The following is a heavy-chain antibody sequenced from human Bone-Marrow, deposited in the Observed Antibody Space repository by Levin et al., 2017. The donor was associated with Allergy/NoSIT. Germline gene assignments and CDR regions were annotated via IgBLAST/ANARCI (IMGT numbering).Heavy chain of an antibody. CDR2: IKSETDGGTI. CDR3: TTEVWARSIRDDY. CDR1: GFSFTKVW. D-gene: IGHD2-21*01. V-gene: IGHV3-15*01. Sequence: PVASVKVSCAASGFSFTKVWMTWVRQAPGKGLEWVGRIKSETDGGTIDYAAPVKGRFTISRDDSRSTLYLQMNSLKTEDTAVYYCTTEVWARSIRDDYWGQGTLVTVSS. J-gene: IGHJ4*02.